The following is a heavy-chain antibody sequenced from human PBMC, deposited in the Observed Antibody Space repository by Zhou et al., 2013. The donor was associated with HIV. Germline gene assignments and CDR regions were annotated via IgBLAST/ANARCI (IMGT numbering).Heavy chain of an antibody. CDR1: GGTFSSYA. CDR3: ARDDSWPYARKHFDY. V-gene: IGHV1-69*04. CDR2: IIPILGIA. D-gene: IGHD3-22*01. Sequence: QVQLVQSGAEVKKPGSSVKVSCKASGGTFSSYAISWVRQAPGQGLEWMGRIIPILGIANYAQKFQGRVTITADKSTSTAYMELSSLRSEDTAVYYCARDDSWPYARKHFDYWGQGTLVTVSS. J-gene: IGHJ4*02.